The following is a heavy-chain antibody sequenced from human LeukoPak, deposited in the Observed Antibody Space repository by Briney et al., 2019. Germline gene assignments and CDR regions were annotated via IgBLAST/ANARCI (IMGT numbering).Heavy chain of an antibody. CDR3: AKDVHYGSGSYLDP. CDR2: MYDDGSI. V-gene: IGHV3-66*01. J-gene: IGHJ5*02. D-gene: IGHD3-10*01. CDR1: GFTFKSQT. Sequence: GGSLRLSCAASGFTFKSQTMNWVRQAPGKGLEWVSVMYDDGSIYYIGSVKGRFTISRDNSKNTLYLQMNSLRAEDTAVYYCAKDVHYGSGSYLDPWGQGTLVTVSS.